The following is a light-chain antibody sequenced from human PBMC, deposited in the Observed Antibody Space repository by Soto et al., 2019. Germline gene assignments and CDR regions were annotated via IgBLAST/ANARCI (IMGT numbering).Light chain of an antibody. CDR3: CSYAGSYTHYV. J-gene: IGLJ1*01. V-gene: IGLV2-11*01. Sequence: QSALTQPRSVSGSPGPSITISCPGTSSDVGGYNYVSWYRQHPGKAPKLMIYDVSKRPSGVPDRFSGSKSGNTASLTISGLQAEDEADYYCCSYAGSYTHYVFGTGTKLTVL. CDR2: DVS. CDR1: SSDVGGYNY.